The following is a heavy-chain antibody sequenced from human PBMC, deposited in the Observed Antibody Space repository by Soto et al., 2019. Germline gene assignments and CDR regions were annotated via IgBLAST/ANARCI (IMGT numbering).Heavy chain of an antibody. CDR2: INPSGGST. D-gene: IGHD1-26*01. CDR1: GCTLASYY. Sequence: ASVKVSCKAAGCTLASYYVHWVRQAPGQGLEWMGIINPSGGSTSYAQKFQGRVTMTRDTSTSTVYMELSSLRSEDTAVYYCARAKRGGGGSYPEEDAFDIWGQGTMVTVSS. V-gene: IGHV1-46*01. CDR3: ARAKRGGGGSYPEEDAFDI. J-gene: IGHJ3*02.